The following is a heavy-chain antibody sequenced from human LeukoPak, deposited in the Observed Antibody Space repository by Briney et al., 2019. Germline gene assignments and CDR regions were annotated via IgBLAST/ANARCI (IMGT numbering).Heavy chain of an antibody. V-gene: IGHV3-64*01. Sequence: GGSLRLSSAASGFILSNYAIHWVRQAPGKGLEHVSGISNNGGSTSYANSVKGRFTISRDNSKNTLYLQMGSLRAEDMAIYYCARAPCGTCYFAFDIWGQGTMVTVSS. CDR1: GFILSNYA. CDR3: ARAPCGTCYFAFDI. D-gene: IGHD2-15*01. J-gene: IGHJ3*02. CDR2: ISNNGGST.